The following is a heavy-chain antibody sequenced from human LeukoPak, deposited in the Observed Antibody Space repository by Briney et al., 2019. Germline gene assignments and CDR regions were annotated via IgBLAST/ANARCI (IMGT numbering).Heavy chain of an antibody. CDR3: ARGEPDSAMVDGRSRYYFDY. D-gene: IGHD5-18*01. V-gene: IGHV4-34*01. J-gene: IGHJ4*02. CDR1: GGSFSGYY. CDR2: INHSGST. Sequence: SETLSLTCAVYGGSFSGYYWSWIRQPPGKGLEWIGEINHSGSTNYNPSLKSRVTISVDTSKNQFSLKLSSVTAADTAVYYCARGEPDSAMVDGRSRYYFDYWGQGTLVTVSS.